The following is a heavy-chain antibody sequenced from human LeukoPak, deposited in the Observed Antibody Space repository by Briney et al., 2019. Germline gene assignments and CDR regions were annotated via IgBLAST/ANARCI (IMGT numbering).Heavy chain of an antibody. D-gene: IGHD6-19*01. CDR2: IYYSGST. V-gene: IGHV4-59*08. Sequence: SETLSLTCTVSGGSISSYYWSWIRQPPGKGLEWIGYIYYSGSTNYNPSLKSRVTISVDTSKNQFSLKLSSVTAADTAVYYCARRNTVAAASDYWGQGTLVTVSS. CDR3: ARRNTVAAASDY. CDR1: GGSISSYY. J-gene: IGHJ4*02.